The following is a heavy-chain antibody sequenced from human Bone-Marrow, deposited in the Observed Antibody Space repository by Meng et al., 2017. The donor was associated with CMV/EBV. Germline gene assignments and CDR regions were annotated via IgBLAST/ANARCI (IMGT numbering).Heavy chain of an antibody. CDR2: IIPILGIA. Sequence: FSSYTISWVRQAPGQGLEWMGRIIPILGIANYAQKFQGRVTITADKSTSTAYMELSSLRSEDTAVYYYARLTTYYYDSSGPKGAFDIWGQGTMVTVSS. D-gene: IGHD3-22*01. CDR3: ARLTTYYYDSSGPKGAFDI. CDR1: FSSYT. V-gene: IGHV1-69*02. J-gene: IGHJ3*02.